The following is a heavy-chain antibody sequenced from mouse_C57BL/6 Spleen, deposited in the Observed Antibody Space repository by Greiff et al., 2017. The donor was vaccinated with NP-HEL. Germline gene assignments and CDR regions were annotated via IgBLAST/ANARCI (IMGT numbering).Heavy chain of an antibody. D-gene: IGHD1-1*01. V-gene: IGHV1-50*01. CDR3: AREFYYGSRTFAY. CDR2: IDPSDSYT. J-gene: IGHJ3*01. Sequence: QVQLKQPGAELVKPGASVKLSCKASGYTFTSYWMQWVKQRPGQGLEWIGEIDPSDSYTNYNQKFKGKATLTVDTSSSTAYMQLSSLTSEDSAVYYCAREFYYGSRTFAYWGQGTLVTVSA. CDR1: GYTFTSYW.